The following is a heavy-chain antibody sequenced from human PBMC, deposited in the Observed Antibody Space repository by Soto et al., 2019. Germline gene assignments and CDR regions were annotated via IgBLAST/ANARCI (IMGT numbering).Heavy chain of an antibody. CDR2: ISGSGGST. Sequence: GGSLRLSCAASGFTFSSYAMSWVRQAPGKGLEWVSAISGSGGSTYYADSVEGRFTISRDNSKNTLYLQMNSLRAEDTAVYYCASDTVGAGTPPTPYYFDYWGQGTLVTVSS. CDR1: GFTFSSYA. D-gene: IGHD1-26*01. V-gene: IGHV3-23*01. CDR3: ASDTVGAGTPPTPYYFDY. J-gene: IGHJ4*02.